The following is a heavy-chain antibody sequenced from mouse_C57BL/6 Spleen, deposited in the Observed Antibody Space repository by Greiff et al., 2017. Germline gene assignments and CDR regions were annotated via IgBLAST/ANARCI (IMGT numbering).Heavy chain of an antibody. CDR2: IYPGDGDT. V-gene: IGHV1-82*01. D-gene: IGHD3-2*02. J-gene: IGHJ2*01. CDR3: ERGDSSGYVGY. CDR1: GYAFSSSW. Sequence: QVQLQQSGPELVKPGASVKISCKASGYAFSSSWMNWVKQRPGKGLEWIGRIYPGDGDTNYNGKFKGKATLTADKSSSTTYMQHSSLTSEDSAVYFCERGDSSGYVGYWGQGTTLTVSS.